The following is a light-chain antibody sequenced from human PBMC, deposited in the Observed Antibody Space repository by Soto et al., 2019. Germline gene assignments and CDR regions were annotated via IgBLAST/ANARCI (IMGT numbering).Light chain of an antibody. CDR3: QQRHMWPIT. CDR2: DAY. V-gene: IGKV3-11*01. J-gene: IGKJ5*01. Sequence: EVVLTQSPVTLSLSPGERATLSCRASRSFRGLLAWYQQKPGQAPRLLIYDAYNRATGIPPRFSGSGSGTDFTLTISSLEPEDSVVYYCQQRHMWPITFGQGTRLEIK. CDR1: RSFRGL.